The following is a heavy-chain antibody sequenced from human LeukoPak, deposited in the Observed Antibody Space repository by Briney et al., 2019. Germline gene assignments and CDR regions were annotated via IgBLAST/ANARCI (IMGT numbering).Heavy chain of an antibody. Sequence: NSGGSLRLSCAASGFTFSNVWMAWVRQAPGKGLEWVGRIRSKIDGGTKDYAATVKGRFTISRDDSKNTLYLQMNSLKIEDTAIYYCTTDLPPWGQGALVTVSS. CDR2: IRSKIDGGTK. V-gene: IGHV3-15*01. J-gene: IGHJ5*02. CDR1: GFTFSNVW. CDR3: TTDLPP.